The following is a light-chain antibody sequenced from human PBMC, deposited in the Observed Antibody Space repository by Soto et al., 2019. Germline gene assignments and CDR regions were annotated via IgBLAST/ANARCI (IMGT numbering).Light chain of an antibody. V-gene: IGLV2-8*01. CDR2: DVT. Sequence: QSALTQSPSASGSPGQSVTISCTRTSSDIGGYNSVSWYQQHPGKAPKVMIYDVTKRPSGVPDRFSGSKSGNTASLTVSALQPEDEADYYCSSYTDRKTVVFGTGTKVTVL. J-gene: IGLJ1*01. CDR3: SSYTDRKTVV. CDR1: SSDIGGYNS.